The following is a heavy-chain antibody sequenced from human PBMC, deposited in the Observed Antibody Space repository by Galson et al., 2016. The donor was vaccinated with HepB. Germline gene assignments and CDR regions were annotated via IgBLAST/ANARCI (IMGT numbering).Heavy chain of an antibody. J-gene: IGHJ6*03. V-gene: IGHV4-39*01. CDR2: IYYSGST. Sequence: SETLSLTCTVSGGSICNSNYYWGWIRQPPGKGLEWIGNIYYSGSTSYNPSLKSRVTMSVDTSKNQFSLKLSSVTAADTTVYYCARVLRYSFYMDVWGKGTTVTVSS. CDR1: GGSICNSNYY. D-gene: IGHD2-15*01. CDR3: ARVLRYSFYMDV.